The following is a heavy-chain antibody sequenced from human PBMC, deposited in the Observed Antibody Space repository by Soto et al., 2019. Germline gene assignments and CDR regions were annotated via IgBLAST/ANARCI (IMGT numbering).Heavy chain of an antibody. CDR3: AKDIRSGNSRSFHAFDV. Sequence: PGGSLRLSCAASGFPFSHYAMSLVRQSPGKGLEWVSAITGFSGSIYYADSVKGRFTISRDNSKNTLYLQMNRLRAEDTALSYCAKDIRSGNSRSFHAFDVWRQGSRFTVSS. D-gene: IGHD3-3*01. J-gene: IGHJ3*01. V-gene: IGHV3-23*01. CDR1: GFPFSHYA. CDR2: ITGFSGSI.